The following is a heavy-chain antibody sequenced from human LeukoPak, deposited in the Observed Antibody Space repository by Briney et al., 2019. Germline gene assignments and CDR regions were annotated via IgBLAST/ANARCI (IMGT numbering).Heavy chain of an antibody. V-gene: IGHV4-39*01. J-gene: IGHJ4*02. CDR2: INYSDTT. CDR3: ASQPTSVIGVDY. Sequence: SETLSLTCTVSGGSISDGSYYWGWIRQPAGKGLEWIGSINYSDTTYYNPSLKSRFTISLDTSKNQFSLQLNSATASDTAVFYCASQPTSVIGVDYWGQGILVTVSS. CDR1: GGSISDGSYY. D-gene: IGHD4-11*01.